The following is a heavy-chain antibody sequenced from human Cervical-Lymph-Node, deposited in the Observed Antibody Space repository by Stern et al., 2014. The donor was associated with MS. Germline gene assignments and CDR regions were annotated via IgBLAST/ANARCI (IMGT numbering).Heavy chain of an antibody. V-gene: IGHV1-69*01. CDR3: AGDPNYYYYYGMDV. CDR2: IIPIFGTS. CDR1: GGHFISYT. Sequence: VQMVEYGDEVKKAGSSVKVSCKAYGGHFISYTFSWVGEDTGQGVEWMGGIIPIFGTSNYAQKFQGRVTITADESTSTAYMELSNLRSEDTAVYYCAGDPNYYYYYGMDVWGQGTTVTVSS. J-gene: IGHJ6*02.